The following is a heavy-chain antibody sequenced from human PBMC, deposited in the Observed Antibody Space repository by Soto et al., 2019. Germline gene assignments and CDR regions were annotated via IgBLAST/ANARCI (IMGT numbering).Heavy chain of an antibody. D-gene: IGHD3-3*01. CDR1: GGSFSGYY. CDR2: INHSGST. Sequence: SETLSLTCAVYGGSFSGYYWSWIRQPPGKGLEWIGEINHSGSTNYNPSLKSRVTISVDTSKNQFSLKLSSVTAADTAVYYCARVARFLEWLLVYNWFDPWGQGTLVTVPQ. V-gene: IGHV4-34*01. CDR3: ARVARFLEWLLVYNWFDP. J-gene: IGHJ5*02.